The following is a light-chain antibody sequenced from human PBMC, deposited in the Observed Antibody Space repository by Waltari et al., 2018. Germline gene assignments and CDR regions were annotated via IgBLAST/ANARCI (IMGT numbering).Light chain of an antibody. J-gene: IGKJ1*01. Sequence: DIQMTPSPSTLSASVGDTVIISCRASQSITTSLAWYQQKPGKAPDVLIHGASHVESGVPSRFSGSGSGTEFTLTISSLQPDDFATYYCQQYKSYKTFGQGTRVEIK. V-gene: IGKV1-5*03. CDR1: QSITTS. CDR3: QQYKSYKT. CDR2: GAS.